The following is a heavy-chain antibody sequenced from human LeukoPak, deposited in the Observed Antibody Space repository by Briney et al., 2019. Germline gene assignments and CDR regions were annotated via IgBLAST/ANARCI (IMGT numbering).Heavy chain of an antibody. Sequence: GGSLRLSCAASGFTFDDYGMSWVRQVPGKGLEWVSGINWNGGSTGYADSVKGRFTISRDNSKNTLYLQMDSLRAEDTAVYYCAKDRRCSSTTCYDAFGIWGQGTMVTVSS. CDR1: GFTFDDYG. D-gene: IGHD2-2*01. V-gene: IGHV3-20*04. J-gene: IGHJ3*02. CDR2: INWNGGST. CDR3: AKDRRCSSTTCYDAFGI.